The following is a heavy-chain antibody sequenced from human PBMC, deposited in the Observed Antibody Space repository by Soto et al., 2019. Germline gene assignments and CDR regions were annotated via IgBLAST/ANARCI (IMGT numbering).Heavy chain of an antibody. CDR3: ATELGVLLWFGELLSDY. Sequence: EVQLVESGGGLVKPGGSLRLSCAASGFTFSSYSMNWVRQAPGKGLAWVSSISSSSSYIYYADSVKGRFTISRDNAKNSLYLEMNSLRAEDTAVYYCATELGVLLWFGELLSDYWGQGTLVTVSS. D-gene: IGHD3-10*01. CDR1: GFTFSSYS. V-gene: IGHV3-21*01. J-gene: IGHJ4*02. CDR2: ISSSSSYI.